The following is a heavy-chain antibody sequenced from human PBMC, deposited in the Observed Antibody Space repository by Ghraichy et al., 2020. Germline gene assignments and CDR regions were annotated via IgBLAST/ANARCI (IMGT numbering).Heavy chain of an antibody. D-gene: IGHD6-13*01. CDR2: IYPGDSDT. Sequence: GGSLRLSCKGSGYSFTSYWIGWVRQMPGKGLEWMGIIYPGDSDTRYSPSFQGQVTISADKSISTAYLQWSSLKASDTAMYYCARQVSSSSWYSPRFDPWGQGTLVTVSS. CDR3: ARQVSSSSWYSPRFDP. J-gene: IGHJ5*02. V-gene: IGHV5-51*01. CDR1: GYSFTSYW.